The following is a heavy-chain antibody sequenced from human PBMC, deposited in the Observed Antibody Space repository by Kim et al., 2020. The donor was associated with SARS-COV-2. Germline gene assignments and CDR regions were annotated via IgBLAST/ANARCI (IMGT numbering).Heavy chain of an antibody. V-gene: IGHV3-21*01. D-gene: IGHD2-21*02. CDR3: ARVGGYCGGDCYEADYFYNYGMDV. Sequence: GGSLRLSCAASGFTVRSYGMNWVRQAPGKGMEWVSSISGSSTYIHYADSVKGRFTISRDNAENSLYLQMNSLRAEDTAVYYCARVGGYCGGDCYEADYFYNYGMDVWGQGTTVTVSS. J-gene: IGHJ6*02. CDR1: GFTVRSYG. CDR2: ISGSSTYI.